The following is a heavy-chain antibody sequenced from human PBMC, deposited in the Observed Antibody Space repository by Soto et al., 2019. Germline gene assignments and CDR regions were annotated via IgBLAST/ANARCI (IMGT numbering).Heavy chain of an antibody. D-gene: IGHD1-26*01. CDR1: GGSISSGGYY. J-gene: IGHJ4*02. CDR2: IYYSGST. Sequence: QVQLQESGPGLVKPSQTLSLTCTVSGGSISSGGYYWSWIRQHPGKGLEWIGYIYYSGSTYYNPSLKGLVTISVDTSKNQCSLKLSSVAAADTAVYYCARVRGGGPFDDWGQGTLVTVSS. V-gene: IGHV4-31*01. CDR3: ARVRGGGPFDD.